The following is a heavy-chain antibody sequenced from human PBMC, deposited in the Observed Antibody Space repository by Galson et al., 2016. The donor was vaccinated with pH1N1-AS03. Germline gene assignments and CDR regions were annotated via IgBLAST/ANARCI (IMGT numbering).Heavy chain of an antibody. D-gene: IGHD3-16*01. CDR1: GFTFSIYA. CDR3: ARVRGGVVITFGGVPYFDY. V-gene: IGHV3-23*01. Sequence: SLRLSCAASGFTFSIYAMSWVRQAPGKGLEWVSVISGSGGSTYYADSVEGRFTISRDNSKNTLYLQMNSLRAEDTAVYYCARVRGGVVITFGGVPYFDYWGQGTLVTVSS. CDR2: ISGSGGST. J-gene: IGHJ4*02.